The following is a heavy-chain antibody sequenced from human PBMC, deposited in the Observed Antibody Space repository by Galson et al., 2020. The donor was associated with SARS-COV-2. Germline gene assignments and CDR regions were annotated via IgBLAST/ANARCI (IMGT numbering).Heavy chain of an antibody. D-gene: IGHD2-15*01. Sequence: APQTLSLTCPVSGDSVSSNFWSCIRQPAGKGLEWIGRIFNIANTNYNPSLKSRVMMSVDTSRNQFSLMLTSVTAADTAVYYCVRQVAKSDVVLIDYWGQGALVSVSS. CDR1: GDSVSSNF. CDR3: VRQVAKSDVVLIDY. CDR2: IFNIANT. J-gene: IGHJ4*02. V-gene: IGHV4-4*07.